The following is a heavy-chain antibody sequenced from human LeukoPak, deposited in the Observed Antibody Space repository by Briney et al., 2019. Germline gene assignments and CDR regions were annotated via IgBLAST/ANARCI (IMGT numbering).Heavy chain of an antibody. CDR2: INWNGGST. CDR3: ARGGIAVAGTYYYYYYMDV. V-gene: IGHV3-20*04. CDR1: GFTFDDYG. J-gene: IGHJ6*03. Sequence: PGGSLRLSCAASGFTFDDYGMSWVRQAPGKGLEWVSGINWNGGSTGYADSVKGRFTISRDNAKNSLYLQMNSLRAEDTALYYCARGGIAVAGTYYYYYYMDVWGKGTTVTVSS. D-gene: IGHD6-19*01.